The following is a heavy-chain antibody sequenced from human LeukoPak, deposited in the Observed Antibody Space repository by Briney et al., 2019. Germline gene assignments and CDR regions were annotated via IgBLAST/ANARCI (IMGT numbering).Heavy chain of an antibody. Sequence: GGSLRLSCAASGFTFDDYGMSWVRQAPGKGLEWVSGINWNGGSTGYADSVKGRFTISRDNAKNSLYLQMNSLRAEDTALYHCARDRHSYGIYYYYYMDVWGKGTTVTVSS. CDR3: ARDRHSYGIYYYYYMDV. CDR2: INWNGGST. V-gene: IGHV3-20*01. CDR1: GFTFDDYG. D-gene: IGHD5-18*01. J-gene: IGHJ6*03.